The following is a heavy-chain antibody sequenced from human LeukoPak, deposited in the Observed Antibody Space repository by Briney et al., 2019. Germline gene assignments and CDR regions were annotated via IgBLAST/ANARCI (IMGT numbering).Heavy chain of an antibody. J-gene: IGHJ2*01. Sequence: KASETLSLTCTVSGGSISSSSYYWGWVRQPPGKGLEWIGEINHSGSTNYNPSLKSRVTISVDTSKNQFSLKLSSVTAADTAVYYCARGKTVTTGETSQKLWYFDLWGRGTLVTVSS. CDR2: INHSGST. CDR3: ARGKTVTTGETSQKLWYFDL. V-gene: IGHV4-39*07. CDR1: GGSISSSSYY. D-gene: IGHD4-17*01.